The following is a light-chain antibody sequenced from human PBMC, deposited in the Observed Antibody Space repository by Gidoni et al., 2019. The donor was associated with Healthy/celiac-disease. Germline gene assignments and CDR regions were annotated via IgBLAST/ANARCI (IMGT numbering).Light chain of an antibody. CDR3: QQSYSTPPGLT. Sequence: DIQRTQSPASLSASVGDRVTITCRASQSISSYLNWYQQKPGKAPKLLIYAASSLQSGVPSRFSGSGSGTDFTLPISSLQPDDFATYYCQQSYSTPPGLTFXGXTKVEIK. CDR2: AAS. J-gene: IGKJ4*01. CDR1: QSISSY. V-gene: IGKV1-39*01.